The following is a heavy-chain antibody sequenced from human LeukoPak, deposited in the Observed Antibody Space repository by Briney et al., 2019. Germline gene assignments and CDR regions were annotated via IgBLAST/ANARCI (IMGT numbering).Heavy chain of an antibody. D-gene: IGHD2-15*01. CDR1: GFTFSTYP. CDR2: INSNGGST. Sequence: GGSLRLSCAASGFTFSTYPMHWVRQAPGKGLEYVSAINSNGGSTYYANSVKGRFTISRDNSNNTLYLQMNSLRAEDTAVYYCAKDLSYCSGGTCYTSRYYGMDVWGQGTTVTVSS. CDR3: AKDLSYCSGGTCYTSRYYGMDV. V-gene: IGHV3-64*01. J-gene: IGHJ6*02.